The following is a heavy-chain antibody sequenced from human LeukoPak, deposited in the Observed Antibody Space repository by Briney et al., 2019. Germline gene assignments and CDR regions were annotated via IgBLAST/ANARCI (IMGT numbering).Heavy chain of an antibody. D-gene: IGHD3-3*02. Sequence: GGSLRLSCAASGFTFSSYSMNWVRQAPGKGLEWVSAISGSGDSTYYADSVKGRFTISRDNSKKMLYLQMNSLRAEDTAVYYCAASRGRMAFYFDYWGQGTLVTVSS. CDR2: ISGSGDST. CDR3: AASRGRMAFYFDY. CDR1: GFTFSSYS. V-gene: IGHV3-23*01. J-gene: IGHJ4*02.